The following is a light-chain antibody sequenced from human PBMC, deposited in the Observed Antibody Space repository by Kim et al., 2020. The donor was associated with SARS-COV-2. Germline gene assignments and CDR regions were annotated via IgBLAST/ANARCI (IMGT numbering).Light chain of an antibody. CDR1: QSVSSSY. Sequence: EIVLTQSPGTLSLSPGERATLSCRAGQSVSSSYLAWYQQKPGQAPRLLIYGTSKRATGIPDRFSGSGSGTEFTLTISSLQSEDFAVYYCQQYNNWLTFGQGTRLEIK. V-gene: IGKV3-20*01. CDR2: GTS. CDR3: QQYNNWLT. J-gene: IGKJ5*01.